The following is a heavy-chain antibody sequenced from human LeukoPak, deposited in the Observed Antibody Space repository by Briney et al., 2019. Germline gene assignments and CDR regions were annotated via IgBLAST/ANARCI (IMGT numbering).Heavy chain of an antibody. Sequence: GGSLRLSCAASGFTFSSYSMNWVRQAPGKGLEWVSSISGSSSYIYYADSVKGRFTISRDNAKNSLYLQMNSLRAEDTAVYYCARDKGSGWYGEFDYWGQGTLVTVSS. V-gene: IGHV3-21*01. D-gene: IGHD6-19*01. CDR3: ARDKGSGWYGEFDY. CDR1: GFTFSSYS. CDR2: ISGSSSYI. J-gene: IGHJ4*02.